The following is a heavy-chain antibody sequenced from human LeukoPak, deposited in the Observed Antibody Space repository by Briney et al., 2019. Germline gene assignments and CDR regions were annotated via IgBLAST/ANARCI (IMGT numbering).Heavy chain of an antibody. CDR3: ASFLAHRSNDY. CDR2: VHYTGTT. Sequence: SETLSLTCSVSGVSMSSYYWSWIRQPPGKGLEWIGYVHYTGTTNYNASLKSRVAISLDTSKNQFSLRLSSVTAADTAVYYCASFLAHRSNDYWGQGTLVTVSS. D-gene: IGHD2/OR15-2a*01. CDR1: GVSMSSYY. V-gene: IGHV4-59*01. J-gene: IGHJ4*02.